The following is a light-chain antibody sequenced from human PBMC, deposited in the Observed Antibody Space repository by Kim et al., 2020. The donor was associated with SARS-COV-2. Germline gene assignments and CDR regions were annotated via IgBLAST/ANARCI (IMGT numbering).Light chain of an antibody. V-gene: IGLV1-44*01. CDR1: RSNIGSNV. Sequence: GQRVTVSCSGDRSNIGSNVVNWYQQLPGTAPKLLIYSNDYRPSGVPDRFSGSKSGTSASLDISGLQSEDEADYYCAAWDDSLNGSVFGGGTQLTVL. J-gene: IGLJ3*02. CDR2: SND. CDR3: AAWDDSLNGSV.